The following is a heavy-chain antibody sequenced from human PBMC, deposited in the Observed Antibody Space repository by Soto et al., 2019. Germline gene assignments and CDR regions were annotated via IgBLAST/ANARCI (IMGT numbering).Heavy chain of an antibody. Sequence: EVQLLESGGGLVQPGGSLRLSCAASGLSIGSSAMSWVRQAPGKGLEWVSMIRGSGDTTYYADSVEGRFTISRDRSKNTRYLQMNSQRVEDTAVYDCARDRGDNRGYPIFDFWGQGTLVTVSS. CDR3: ARDRGDNRGYPIFDF. CDR1: GLSIGSSA. D-gene: IGHD3-22*01. V-gene: IGHV3-23*01. CDR2: IRGSGDTT. J-gene: IGHJ4*02.